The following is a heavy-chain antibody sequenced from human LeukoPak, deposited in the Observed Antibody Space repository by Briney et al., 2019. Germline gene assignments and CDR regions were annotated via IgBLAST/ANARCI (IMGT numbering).Heavy chain of an antibody. D-gene: IGHD6-13*01. CDR2: ISGGGGST. J-gene: IGHJ4*02. CDR1: GFTFSSYA. V-gene: IGHV3-23*01. CDR3: AILPGYSSGWYEVNY. Sequence: PGGSLRLSCAASGFTFSSYAMRWVRQAPGKGLEWVSGISGGGGSTYYADSVKGRFTISRDNSRNTLYLQMNSPRAEDTAVYYCAILPGYSSGWYEVNYWGQGTLVTVSS.